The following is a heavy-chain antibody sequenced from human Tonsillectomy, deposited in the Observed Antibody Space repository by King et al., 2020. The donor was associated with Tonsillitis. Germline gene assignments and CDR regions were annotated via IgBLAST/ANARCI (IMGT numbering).Heavy chain of an antibody. CDR3: ARDGYSTTWYYFDC. CDR2: ISYDVTNK. V-gene: IGHV3-30-3*01. J-gene: IGHJ4*02. CDR1: GFTFSTYA. Sequence: QVQLVESGGGVVQPGRSLRLSCAASGFTFSTYAMHWVRQAPGKGLEWVAVISYDVTNKYYADSVKGRFTISRENSKNTLYLQMNSLRPEDTAVYYCARDGYSTTWYYFDCWGQGSLVTVSS. D-gene: IGHD6-13*01.